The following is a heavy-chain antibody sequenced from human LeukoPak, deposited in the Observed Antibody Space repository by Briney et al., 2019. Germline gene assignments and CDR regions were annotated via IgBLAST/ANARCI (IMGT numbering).Heavy chain of an antibody. J-gene: IGHJ4*02. CDR1: GGSVINTNW. Sequence: SGTLSLTCGVSGGSVINTNWWTWVRQPPGKGLEWIGEVHLDGRTNYNPSLESRLTMSVDVSENQVSLRLTSVTAADTAVYYCAREGGFYRPLDYSGQGTLVTVSS. D-gene: IGHD3-3*01. CDR3: AREGGFYRPLDY. CDR2: VHLDGRT. V-gene: IGHV4-4*02.